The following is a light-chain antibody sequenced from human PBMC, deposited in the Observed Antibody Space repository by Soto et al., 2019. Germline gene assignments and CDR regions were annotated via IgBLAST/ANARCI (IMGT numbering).Light chain of an antibody. Sequence: DIQMTQSPSSLSASVGDRVTIPCRASQSITTYLNWYRQKPGKAPKLLIYAASSLQSGVPSRFSGSGSETEFTLSISSLQPEDFATYFCQQIYSAPLTFGQGTRLEIK. CDR2: AAS. V-gene: IGKV1-39*01. CDR3: QQIYSAPLT. J-gene: IGKJ5*01. CDR1: QSITTY.